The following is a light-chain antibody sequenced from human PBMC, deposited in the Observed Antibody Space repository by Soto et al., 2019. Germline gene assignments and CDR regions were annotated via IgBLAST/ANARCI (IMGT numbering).Light chain of an antibody. Sequence: DIQMTQSPSTLSASVGDRVTITCRASQSISSWLAWYQQKPGKAPKLLIYDASSLESGVPSRFSGRGSGTAFTLTISSLQPEDFATYYCQHYSSNSGTFGPGTKVDIK. CDR3: QHYSSNSGT. V-gene: IGKV1-5*01. CDR2: DAS. J-gene: IGKJ1*01. CDR1: QSISSW.